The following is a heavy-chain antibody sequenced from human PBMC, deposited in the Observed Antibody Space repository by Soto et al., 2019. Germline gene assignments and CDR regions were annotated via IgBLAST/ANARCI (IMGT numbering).Heavy chain of an antibody. CDR2: IYYSGST. J-gene: IGHJ4*02. D-gene: IGHD3-10*01. CDR3: GRVGSDYYGSGSYLDY. V-gene: IGHV4-31*03. CDR1: GGSISSGGYY. Sequence: QVQLQESGPGLVKPSQTLSLTCTVSGGSISSGGYYWSWIRQHPGKGLEWIGYIYYSGSTYYNPSLKSRVTLAVDTPKNQFRLKLSSVTAADTAVYYCGRVGSDYYGSGSYLDYWGQGTLVTVSS.